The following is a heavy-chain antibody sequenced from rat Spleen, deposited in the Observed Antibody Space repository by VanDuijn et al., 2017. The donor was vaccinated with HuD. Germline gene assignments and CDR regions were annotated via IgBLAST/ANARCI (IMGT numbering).Heavy chain of an antibody. CDR1: GFTFSNYY. D-gene: IGHD4-3*01. CDR2: ISTGGGNT. Sequence: EVQLVESGGGLVQPGRSMKLSCAASGFTFSNYYMAWVRQAPTKGLEWVASISTGGGNTYYRDSVKGRFTISRDNAKSTLYLQMDSLRSEDTATYYCARRQFGGGYVREAWGQGASVTVSS. V-gene: IGHV5-25*01. J-gene: IGHJ4*01. CDR3: ARRQFGGGYVREA.